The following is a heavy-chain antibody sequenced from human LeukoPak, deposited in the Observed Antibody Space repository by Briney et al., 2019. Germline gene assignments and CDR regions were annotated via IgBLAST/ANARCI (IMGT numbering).Heavy chain of an antibody. J-gene: IGHJ6*02. CDR1: GFTFDDYA. V-gene: IGHV3-9*01. D-gene: IGHD2-15*01. Sequence: PGRSLRLSCAASGFTFDDYAMHWVRQAPGKGLEWVSGISWNSGSINYADSVKGRFTISRDNAKNSLYLQMNSLRVEDTALYYCAKSYCGGGSCYSFYYYGMDVWAKGPRSPSP. CDR3: AKSYCGGGSCYSFYYYGMDV. CDR2: ISWNSGSI.